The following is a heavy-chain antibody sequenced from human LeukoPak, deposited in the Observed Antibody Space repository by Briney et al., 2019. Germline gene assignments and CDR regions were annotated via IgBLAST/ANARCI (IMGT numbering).Heavy chain of an antibody. CDR1: GFTVSSND. CDR3: AIYDSSGYNY. J-gene: IGHJ4*02. Sequence: GGSLRLSCAASGFTVSSNDMSWVRQAPGKGLEWVSVIYSGGRTFYADSVKGRFTISRDNSKNTLYLQMNGLRAEDTAVYYCAIYDSSGYNYWGQGTLVTVSS. V-gene: IGHV3-53*01. D-gene: IGHD3-22*01. CDR2: IYSGGRT.